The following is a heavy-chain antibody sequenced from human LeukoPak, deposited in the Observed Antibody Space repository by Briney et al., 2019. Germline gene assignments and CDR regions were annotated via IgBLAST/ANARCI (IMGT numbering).Heavy chain of an antibody. CDR2: ISAYNGNT. V-gene: IGHV1-18*01. D-gene: IGHD3-22*01. CDR3: AKSGDSSGYFALFY. CDR1: GYTFTSYG. Sequence: ASVKVSCKASGYTFTSYGISWVRQAPGQGLEWMGWISAYNGNTNYAQKLQGRVTMTTDTSTSTAYMELRSLRSDDTAVYYCAKSGDSSGYFALFYWGQGTLVTVSS. J-gene: IGHJ4*02.